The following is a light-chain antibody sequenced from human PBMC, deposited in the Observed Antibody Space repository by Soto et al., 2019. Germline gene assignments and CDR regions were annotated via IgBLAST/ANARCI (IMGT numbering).Light chain of an antibody. V-gene: IGKV1-5*01. Sequence: DIQMTQSPSTLSASVGDRVTITCRASQNVNGWLAWYQQKPGKAPKLLIYAASNLESGVPSRFSGSGSGTEFTLTISSLQPDDSATYYCQRYNSNPWTFGQGTKVEVK. CDR2: AAS. J-gene: IGKJ1*01. CDR1: QNVNGW. CDR3: QRYNSNPWT.